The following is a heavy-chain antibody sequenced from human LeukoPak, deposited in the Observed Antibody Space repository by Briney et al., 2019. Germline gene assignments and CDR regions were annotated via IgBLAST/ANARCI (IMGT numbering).Heavy chain of an antibody. D-gene: IGHD1-1*01. CDR1: AGSISSYY. J-gene: IGHJ5*01. CDR2: IYYIGTT. Sequence: SETLSLTCTVSAGSISSYYWSWIRQPPGKGLEWIGNIYYIGTTNYNPSLKSRVTMSVDTTNNQFSLTLTSVTAADTAVYFCARQADRTSASAPGGFDFWGRGTLVAVSS. V-gene: IGHV4-59*08. CDR3: ARQADRTSASAPGGFDF.